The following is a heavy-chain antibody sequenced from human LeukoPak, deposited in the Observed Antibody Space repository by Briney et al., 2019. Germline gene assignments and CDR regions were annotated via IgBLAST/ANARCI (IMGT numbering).Heavy chain of an antibody. CDR1: GFTFSSYP. J-gene: IGHJ5*02. CDR3: VRLYIPTPGTRWFDP. Sequence: QPGGSLRLSCSASGFTFSSYPMHWVRQAPGKGLEYVSAINSAGDSTYYADSVKGRFTISRDNSKDTLYLQMSSLTAEDTAVYYCVRLYIPTPGTRWFDPWGQGTLVTVSS. V-gene: IGHV3-64D*06. CDR2: INSAGDST. D-gene: IGHD6-13*01.